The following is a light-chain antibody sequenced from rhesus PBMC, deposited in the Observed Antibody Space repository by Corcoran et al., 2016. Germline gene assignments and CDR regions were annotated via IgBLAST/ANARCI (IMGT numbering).Light chain of an antibody. V-gene: IGLV2-32*02. CDR1: SSDIGGYNY. J-gene: IGLJ3*01. CDR3: SSYAGSNTVL. Sequence: QAALTQPRSVSGSPGQSVTISCTGTSSDIGGYNYVSWYQQHPGTAPKLMIYEVIKRPAGVSDRFSGSKSGNTASLTISGLQAEDEADYYCSSYAGSNTVLFGGGTRLTVL. CDR2: EVI.